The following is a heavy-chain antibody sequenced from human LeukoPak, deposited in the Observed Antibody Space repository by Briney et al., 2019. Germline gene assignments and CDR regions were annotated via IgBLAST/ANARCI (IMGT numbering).Heavy chain of an antibody. CDR1: GGSISSSSYY. CDR3: ARLTDCSSTSCYYYYYGMDV. CDR2: IYYSGST. J-gene: IGHJ6*02. D-gene: IGHD2-2*01. V-gene: IGHV4-39*01. Sequence: SETLSLTCTVSGGSISSSSYYWGWIRQPPGKGLEWIGSIYYSGSTYYNPSLKSRVTISVDTSKNQFSLKLSSVTAADTAVYYCARLTDCSSTSCYYYYYGMDVWGQGTTVTVPS.